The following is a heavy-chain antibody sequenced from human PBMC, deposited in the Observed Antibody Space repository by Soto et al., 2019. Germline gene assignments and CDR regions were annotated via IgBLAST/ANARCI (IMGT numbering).Heavy chain of an antibody. CDR2: INHIGST. J-gene: IGHJ6*03. CDR1: GGSFSGYY. CDR3: ARDSPYCSSTSCYENYYYYYYYMDV. V-gene: IGHV4-34*01. D-gene: IGHD2-2*01. Sequence: PSETLSLTCAVYGGSFSGYYWSWIRQPPGKGLEWIGEINHIGSTNYNPSLKSRVTISVDTSKNQSSLKLSSVTAADTAVYYCARDSPYCSSTSCYENYYYYYYYMDVWGKGTTVTVSS.